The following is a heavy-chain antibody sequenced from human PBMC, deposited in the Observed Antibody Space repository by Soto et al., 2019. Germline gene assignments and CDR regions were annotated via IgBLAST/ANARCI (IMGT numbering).Heavy chain of an antibody. V-gene: IGHV4-59*01. Sequence: QVQLQESGPGLVRPSETLSLTCTVSGGSISSYCWSWIRQPPGKGLEWIGYIYNSGSTNYNPSLKSRVTISVDTSKNQFSLKLSSVTAADTAVYYCAYGDSRGPFDSWGQGTLVTVSS. CDR2: IYNSGST. CDR1: GGSISSYC. CDR3: AYGDSRGPFDS. D-gene: IGHD4-17*01. J-gene: IGHJ4*02.